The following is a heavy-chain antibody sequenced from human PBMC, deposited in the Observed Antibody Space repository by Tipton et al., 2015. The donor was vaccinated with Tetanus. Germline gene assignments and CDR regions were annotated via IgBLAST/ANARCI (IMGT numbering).Heavy chain of an antibody. CDR1: GGSISSYY. CDR3: ATSGGGHCGAKCLINFFDP. CDR2: FYYSGST. D-gene: IGHD2-15*01. Sequence: TLSLTCTVSGGSISSYYWSWIRQPAGKGLEWIGSFYYSGSTYYNPSLKSRVTISVDTSKNQFSLKLRPVTAADTAVYYCATSGGGHCGAKCLINFFDPWGQGTLVTVSS. V-gene: IGHV4-59*05. J-gene: IGHJ5*02.